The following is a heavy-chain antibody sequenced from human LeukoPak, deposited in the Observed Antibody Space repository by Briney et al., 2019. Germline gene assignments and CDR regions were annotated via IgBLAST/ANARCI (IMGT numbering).Heavy chain of an antibody. CDR2: ISYDGRNE. J-gene: IGHJ4*02. Sequence: GGSLRHSCVASGFTFSDYGMLWVRQPPGKGLEWVAVISYDGRNEHYADSVKGRFTISRDNSKNTVFLQMNTLRTEDTAVYFCAKDKPIDYWGQGTLVTVSS. CDR1: GFTFSDYG. CDR3: AKDKPIDY. D-gene: IGHD1-14*01. V-gene: IGHV3-30*18.